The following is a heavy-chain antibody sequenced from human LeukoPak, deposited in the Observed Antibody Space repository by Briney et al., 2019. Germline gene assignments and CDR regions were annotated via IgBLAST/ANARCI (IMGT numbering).Heavy chain of an antibody. D-gene: IGHD6-13*01. CDR2: IYGGGST. CDR1: GFIVSSNY. J-gene: IGHJ4*02. V-gene: IGHV3-53*01. CDR3: ARSRYSSSWFDY. Sequence: PGGSLRLSCAASGFIVSSNYMSWVRQAPGKGLEWVSVIYGGGSTYYADSVKGRFTISRDNSKITLYLQMNSLRAEDTAVYYCARSRYSSSWFDYWGQGTLVTVSS.